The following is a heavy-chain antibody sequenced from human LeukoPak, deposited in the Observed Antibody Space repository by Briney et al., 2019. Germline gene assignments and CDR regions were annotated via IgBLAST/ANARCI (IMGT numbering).Heavy chain of an antibody. CDR2: ISGSGGST. D-gene: IGHD3-10*01. CDR1: GFTFSSYA. V-gene: IGHV3-23*01. CDR3: ARETWVLLWFGELSPFDY. Sequence: PGGSLSLSCAASGFTFSSYAMSWVRQAPGKGLEWVSAISGSGGSTYYADSVKGRFTISRDNSKNTLYLQMNSLRAEDTAVYYCARETWVLLWFGELSPFDYWGQGTLVTVSS. J-gene: IGHJ4*02.